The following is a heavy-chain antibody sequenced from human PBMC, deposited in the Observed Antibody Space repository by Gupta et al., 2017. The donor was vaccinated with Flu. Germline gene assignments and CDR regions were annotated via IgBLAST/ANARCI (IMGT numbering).Heavy chain of an antibody. J-gene: IGHJ6*02. CDR1: GFTFSSYG. CDR2: IWYDGSNK. D-gene: IGHD7-27*01. Sequence: QVQLVESGGGVVQPGRSLRLSCAASGFTFSSYGMHWVRQAPGKGLEWVAVIWYDGSNKYYADSVKGRFTISRDNSKNTLYLQMNSLRAEDTAVYYCARDFGENWGSTYYYYYGMDVWGQGTTVTVSS. V-gene: IGHV3-33*01. CDR3: ARDFGENWGSTYYYYYGMDV.